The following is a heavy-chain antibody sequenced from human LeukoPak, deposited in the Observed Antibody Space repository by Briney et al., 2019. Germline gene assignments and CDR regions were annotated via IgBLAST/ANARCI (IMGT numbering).Heavy chain of an antibody. D-gene: IGHD3-22*01. CDR1: GFTFDDFA. CDR3: AKDTQGYYDSGGYSDY. Sequence: GGSLRLSCAASGFTFDDFAMHWVRHAPGKGLEWVSGISWNSGNIGYADSVRGRFTISRDNAKNSLYLQMNSLRAEDTALYYCAKDTQGYYDSGGYSDYWGQGTLVTVSS. CDR2: ISWNSGNI. V-gene: IGHV3-9*01. J-gene: IGHJ4*02.